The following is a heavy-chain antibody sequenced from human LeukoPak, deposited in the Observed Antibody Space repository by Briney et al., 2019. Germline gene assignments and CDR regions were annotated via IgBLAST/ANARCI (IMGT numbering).Heavy chain of an antibody. J-gene: IGHJ4*02. CDR2: ISYDGSNK. D-gene: IGHD4-11*01. V-gene: IGHV3-30*18. CDR1: GFTFSSYG. CDR3: AKEGAMTRYYFDY. Sequence: GGSLRLSCAASGFTFSSYGMHWVRQAPGKGLEWLAVISYDGSNKYYADSVKGRFTISRDNSKNTLYLQMNSLRAEDTAVYYCAKEGAMTRYYFDYWGQGTLVTVSS.